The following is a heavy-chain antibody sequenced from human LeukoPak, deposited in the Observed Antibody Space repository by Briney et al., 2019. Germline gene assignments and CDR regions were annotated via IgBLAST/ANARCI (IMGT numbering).Heavy chain of an antibody. Sequence: GGSLRLSCAASGCTFSSYTMSWVRQAPGKGLEWVAFIRYDGSNKYYADSVKGRFTISRDNSKNTLYLQMNSLRAEDTAVYYCAKDRAMVRGVIWFDPWGQGTLVTVSS. CDR2: IRYDGSNK. V-gene: IGHV3-30*02. D-gene: IGHD3-10*01. CDR1: GCTFSSYT. J-gene: IGHJ5*02. CDR3: AKDRAMVRGVIWFDP.